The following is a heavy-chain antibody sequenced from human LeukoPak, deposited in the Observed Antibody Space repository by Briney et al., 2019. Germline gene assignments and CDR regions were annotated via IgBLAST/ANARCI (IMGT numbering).Heavy chain of an antibody. CDR1: GASISALSDY. J-gene: IGHJ4*02. CDR2: MFNGGGT. D-gene: IGHD3-3*01. CDR3: ARHLTYDLGDF. V-gene: IGHV4-39*01. Sequence: PSETLSLTCTVSGASISALSDYWGWIRQAPGKGLEWIGSMFNGGGTFYNPSLKSRVSMSIDVSKNQFSLRLKSVAASDTALYYCARHLTYDLGDFWGQGALVTVAS.